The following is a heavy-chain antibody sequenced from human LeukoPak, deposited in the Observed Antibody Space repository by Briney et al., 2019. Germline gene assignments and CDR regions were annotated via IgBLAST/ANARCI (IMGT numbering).Heavy chain of an antibody. V-gene: IGHV4-34*01. CDR3: ARPHWLAFDY. CDR2: INHSGST. CDR1: GGSFSGYY. J-gene: IGHJ4*02. Sequence: SETLSLTCAVYGGSFSGYYWSWIRQPPGKGLEWIGEINHSGSTNYNPSLKSRVTISVDTSKNQFSLKLSSVTAADTAVYYCARPHWLAFDYWGQGTLVSVSS. D-gene: IGHD6-19*01.